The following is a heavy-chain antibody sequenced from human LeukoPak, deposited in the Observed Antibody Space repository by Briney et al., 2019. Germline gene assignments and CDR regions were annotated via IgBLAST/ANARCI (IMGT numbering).Heavy chain of an antibody. Sequence: GGSLRLSCAASGFTFSSYAMHWVRQAPGKGLEWVAVISYDGSNKYYADSVKGRFTISRDNSKNTLYLQMNSLRAEDTAVYYCARGIRYGHDSYYFDYWGQGTLVTVSS. D-gene: IGHD1-1*01. CDR1: GFTFSSYA. V-gene: IGHV3-30*04. CDR3: ARGIRYGHDSYYFDY. CDR2: ISYDGSNK. J-gene: IGHJ4*02.